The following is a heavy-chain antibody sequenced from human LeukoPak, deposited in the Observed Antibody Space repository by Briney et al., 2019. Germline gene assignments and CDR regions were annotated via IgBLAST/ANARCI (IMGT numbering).Heavy chain of an antibody. CDR3: ASSDY. CDR2: MNQDGSEK. Sequence: PGGSLRLSCAASGFTFSRYWMSWVRQAPGKGLEWVANMNQDGSEKYYVDSVKGRFTISRDNAKNSLSLQMNSLRAEDTAVYYCASSDYWGQGTLVTVSS. CDR1: GFTFSRYW. J-gene: IGHJ4*02. V-gene: IGHV3-7*01.